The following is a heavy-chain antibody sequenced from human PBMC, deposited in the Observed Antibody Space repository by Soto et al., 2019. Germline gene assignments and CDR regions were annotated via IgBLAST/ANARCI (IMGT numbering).Heavy chain of an antibody. D-gene: IGHD5-12*01. CDR2: ISAYNGNT. V-gene: IGHV1-18*01. CDR3: ARDVSAWRWLQPSLHWFDT. Sequence: WVQQEKRKGLEWMGWISAYNGNTNYAQKLQGRVTMTTDTSTSTAYMELRSLRSDDTAVYFCARDVSAWRWLQPSLHWFDTGLQG. J-gene: IGHJ5*02.